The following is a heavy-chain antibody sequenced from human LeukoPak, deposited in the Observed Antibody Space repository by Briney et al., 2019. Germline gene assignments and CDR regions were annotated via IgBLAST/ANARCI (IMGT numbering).Heavy chain of an antibody. Sequence: GGSLRLSCAASGFTFSSYGMHWVRQAPGKGLEWVAVIWYDGSDKYYADSVKGRFTISRDNSKNTLYLQMNSLRAEDTAVYYCARDPHYGSGRPPTYYYGMDVWGQGTTVTVSS. J-gene: IGHJ6*02. CDR3: ARDPHYGSGRPPTYYYGMDV. V-gene: IGHV3-33*01. CDR2: IWYDGSDK. D-gene: IGHD3-10*01. CDR1: GFTFSSYG.